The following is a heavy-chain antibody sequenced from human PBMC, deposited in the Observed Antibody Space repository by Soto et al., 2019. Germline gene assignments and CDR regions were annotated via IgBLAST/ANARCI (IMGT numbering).Heavy chain of an antibody. CDR3: AKVPPSSSWYRKPHFDY. D-gene: IGHD6-13*01. Sequence: PGGSLRLSCAASGFTFSSYAMSWFRQAPGKGLEWVSAISGSGGSTYYADSVKGRFTISRDNSKNTLYLQMNSLRAEDTAVYYCAKVPPSSSWYRKPHFDYWGQGTMVTVSS. V-gene: IGHV3-23*01. CDR1: GFTFSSYA. CDR2: ISGSGGST. J-gene: IGHJ4*02.